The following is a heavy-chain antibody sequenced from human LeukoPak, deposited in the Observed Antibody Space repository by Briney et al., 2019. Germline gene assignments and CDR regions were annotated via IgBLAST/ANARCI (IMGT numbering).Heavy chain of an antibody. J-gene: IGHJ4*02. CDR3: ARESESSGWYDY. CDR2: ISGDGGST. CDR1: GLTFSGYG. D-gene: IGHD6-19*01. V-gene: IGHV3-43*02. Sequence: GGSLRLSCAASGLTFSGYGVHWVRQAPGKGLEWVSLISGDGGSTFYADSVKGRFTISRDNSKNSLYLQMNSLRSDDTALYYCARESESSGWYDYWGQGTLVTVSS.